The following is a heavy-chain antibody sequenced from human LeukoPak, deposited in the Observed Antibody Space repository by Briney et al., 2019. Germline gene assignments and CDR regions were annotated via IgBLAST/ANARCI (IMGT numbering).Heavy chain of an antibody. CDR3: ARVPSSTRYYGMDV. J-gene: IGHJ6*02. Sequence: ASVKVSCKASGYTFTSYDINWVRQATGQGLEWMGWMNPNSGNTGYAQKFQGRATMTRNTSISTAYMELSSLRSEDTAVYYCARVPSSTRYYGMDVWGQGPTVTVSS. V-gene: IGHV1-8*01. D-gene: IGHD2-2*01. CDR2: MNPNSGNT. CDR1: GYTFTSYD.